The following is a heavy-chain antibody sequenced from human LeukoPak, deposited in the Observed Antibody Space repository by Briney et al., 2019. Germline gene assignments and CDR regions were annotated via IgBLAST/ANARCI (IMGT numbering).Heavy chain of an antibody. V-gene: IGHV3-30*04. CDR3: ARAQGNYYHSSGYRMFQH. D-gene: IGHD3-22*01. CDR2: ISYDGSNK. Sequence: PGGSLRLSCAASGFTFSSYAMAWGRQAPGKGVEREAGISYDGSNKYYAECVKGQFTISRDNSKNTLYLQMNSLRAEDTAVYYCARAQGNYYHSSGYRMFQHWGQGTLVTVSS. J-gene: IGHJ1*01. CDR1: GFTFSSYA.